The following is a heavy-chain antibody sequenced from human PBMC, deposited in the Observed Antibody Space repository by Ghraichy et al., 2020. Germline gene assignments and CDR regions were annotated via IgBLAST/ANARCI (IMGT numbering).Heavy chain of an antibody. CDR3: AKRAFRSGWSWFDP. Sequence: GGSLRLSCTASGFSFSYYAMSWVRQAPGKGLEWVSGVSVGGDDTYYADSVKGRFTIFRDNSKNTVYLQMNSLRAEDTAVYYCAKRAFRSGWSWFDPWGKGT. D-gene: IGHD6-19*01. CDR1: GFSFSYYA. CDR2: VSVGGDDT. J-gene: IGHJ5*02. V-gene: IGHV3-23*01.